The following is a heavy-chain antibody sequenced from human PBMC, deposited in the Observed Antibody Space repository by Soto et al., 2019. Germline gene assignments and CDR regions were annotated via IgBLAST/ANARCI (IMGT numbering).Heavy chain of an antibody. V-gene: IGHV4-59*01. J-gene: IGHJ4*02. CDR2: IYYSGST. CDR1: GGSISSYY. CDR3: ARVGMGDFWSGYYYAYYFDY. Sequence: SETLSLTCTVSGGSISSYYWSWIRQPPGKGLEWIGYIYYSGSTNYNPSLKSRVTISVDTSKNQFSLKLSSVTAADTAVYYCARVGMGDFWSGYYYAYYFDYWGQGTLVTVSS. D-gene: IGHD3-3*01.